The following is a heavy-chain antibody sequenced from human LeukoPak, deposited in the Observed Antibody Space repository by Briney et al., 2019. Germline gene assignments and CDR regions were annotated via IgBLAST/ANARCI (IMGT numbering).Heavy chain of an antibody. CDR3: ARSYYDTNGYLSHFDY. V-gene: IGHV4-4*07. Sequence: SETLSLTCIVSGGPISNYYWSWIRHTAGKGLECILGVYPSGNTSYNTPLKSRVTMSVDTSKNQFSLKLTSVTAAATAVHYCARSYYDTNGYLSHFDYWGQGTLVTVSS. CDR2: VYPSGNT. J-gene: IGHJ4*02. D-gene: IGHD3-22*01. CDR1: GGPISNYY.